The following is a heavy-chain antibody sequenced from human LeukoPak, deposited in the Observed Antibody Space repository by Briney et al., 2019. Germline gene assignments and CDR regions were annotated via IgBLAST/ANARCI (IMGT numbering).Heavy chain of an antibody. V-gene: IGHV4-39*01. D-gene: IGHD3-3*01. CDR2: VYYSGST. Sequence: SETLSLTCAKCGGSTIDIMYYSGWIRQPPGKGLEWIGRVYYSGSTYYNPSLKSRLAISADTSKNQFSLRMTSLTAANTAEYYCLRNPTVGAGYDYDVWRGCFDPWGRGTLVIVSS. CDR3: LRNPTVGAGYDYDVWRGCFDP. J-gene: IGHJ5*02. CDR1: GGSTIDIMYY.